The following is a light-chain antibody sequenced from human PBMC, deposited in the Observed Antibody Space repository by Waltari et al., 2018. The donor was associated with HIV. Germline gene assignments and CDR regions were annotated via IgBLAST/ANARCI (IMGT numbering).Light chain of an antibody. CDR2: SNN. Sequence: QSVLAQPPSVSGTPGQRVTISCSGTTSNIGTNVVNWYQQVPGTAPKLLISSNNQRPSGVPDRFSGSKSGTSASLAINGLQSEDEADYYCATWDDTPTGHVLFGGGTKVTVL. J-gene: IGLJ2*01. V-gene: IGLV1-44*01. CDR3: ATWDDTPTGHVL. CDR1: TSNIGTNV.